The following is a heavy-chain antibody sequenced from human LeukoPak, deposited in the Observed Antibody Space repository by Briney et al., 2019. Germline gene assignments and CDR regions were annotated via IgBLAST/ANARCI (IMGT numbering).Heavy chain of an antibody. Sequence: PSETLSLTCTVSGGSISSYYWSWIRQPPGEGLEWIGYIYYSGSTNYNPSLKSRVTLSVDTSKNQFSLKLSSVTAADTALNYCARRSTAARTFDYWGQGTLVTVSS. CDR2: IYYSGST. D-gene: IGHD6-6*01. CDR1: GGSISSYY. J-gene: IGHJ4*02. CDR3: ARRSTAARTFDY. V-gene: IGHV4-59*08.